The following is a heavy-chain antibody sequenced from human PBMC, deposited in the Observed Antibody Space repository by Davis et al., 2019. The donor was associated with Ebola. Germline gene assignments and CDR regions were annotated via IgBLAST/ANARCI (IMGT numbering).Heavy chain of an antibody. CDR3: AKGYGDYEAASHDAFDI. Sequence: GESLKISCAASGFTFSSYAMSWVRQAPGKGLEWVSAISGSGGSTYYADSVKGRFTISRDNSKNTLYLQMNSLRAEDTAVYYCAKGYGDYEAASHDAFDIWGQGTMVTVSS. D-gene: IGHD4-17*01. V-gene: IGHV3-23*01. CDR1: GFTFSSYA. CDR2: ISGSGGST. J-gene: IGHJ3*02.